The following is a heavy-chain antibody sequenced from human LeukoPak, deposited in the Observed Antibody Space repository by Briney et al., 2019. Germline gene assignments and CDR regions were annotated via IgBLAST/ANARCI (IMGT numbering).Heavy chain of an antibody. Sequence: ASVKVSCKASGYTFTSYGISWVRQAPGQGLEWMGWISAYNGNTNYAQKLQGRVTMTTDTSTSTAYMELRSLRSGDTAVYYCARCGYDHCNIPLIHWGQGTLVTVSS. D-gene: IGHD5-12*01. CDR3: ARCGYDHCNIPLIH. CDR2: ISAYNGNT. CDR1: GYTFTSYG. J-gene: IGHJ4*02. V-gene: IGHV1-18*04.